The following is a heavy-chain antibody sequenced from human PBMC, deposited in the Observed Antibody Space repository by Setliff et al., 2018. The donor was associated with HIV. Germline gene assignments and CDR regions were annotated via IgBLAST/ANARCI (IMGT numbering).Heavy chain of an antibody. CDR2: IYWDDDK. CDR3: AHILQDPLSHFYYYFYMDV. V-gene: IGHV2-5*02. J-gene: IGHJ6*03. D-gene: IGHD3-3*02. CDR1: GFSLSTGGVC. Sequence: ESGPTLVNPTQTLTLTCTFSGFSLSTGGVCVGWIRQPPGKALEWLALIYWDDDKRYSSSLKSRLTITKDTSKNQVVLTMTNMDPVDTATYYCAHILQDPLSHFYYYFYMDVWGKGTTVTVSS.